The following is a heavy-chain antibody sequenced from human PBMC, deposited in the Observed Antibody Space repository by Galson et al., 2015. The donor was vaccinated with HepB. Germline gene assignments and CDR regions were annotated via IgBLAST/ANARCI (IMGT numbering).Heavy chain of an antibody. D-gene: IGHD3-10*01. CDR3: ARRKVRIEKAQRPVDDNDYYCNMDV. CDR1: GYTFTSYA. V-gene: IGHV7-4-1*02. CDR2: NNTNTGNP. Sequence: SVKVSCKASGYTFTSYAMNWVRQAPGQGLEWMGWNNTNTGNPTYAQGFTGRFVFSLDTSVSTAYLQISSLKSEDTAVYYCARRKVRIEKAQRPVDDNDYYCNMDVWGKGTSVNVSS. J-gene: IGHJ6*03.